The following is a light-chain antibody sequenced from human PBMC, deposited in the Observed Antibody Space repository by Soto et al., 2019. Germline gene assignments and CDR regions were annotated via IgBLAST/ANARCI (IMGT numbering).Light chain of an antibody. CDR2: GAS. V-gene: IGKV3-15*01. CDR1: QSVADN. J-gene: IGKJ1*01. Sequence: EIVLTQSPATLSVSPGERVTLSCRSSQSVADNLAWFQQKPGQGPRLLIYGASTRATGIPARFSGSGSGTEFTLTISSLQSEDFAVYYCQQYNNWPETFGQGTKVDIK. CDR3: QQYNNWPET.